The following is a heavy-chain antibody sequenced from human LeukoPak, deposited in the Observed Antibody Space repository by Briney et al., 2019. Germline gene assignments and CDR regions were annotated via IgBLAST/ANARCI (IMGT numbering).Heavy chain of an antibody. J-gene: IGHJ4*02. CDR1: GFTFSDYY. Sequence: GGSLRLSCAASGFTFSDYYMSWIRQAPGKGLEWVSYISSSGSTIYYADSVKGRFTISRDNAKNSLYLQMNSLRAEDTAVYYCASEGWISVGTATNFDYWGQGTLVTVSS. V-gene: IGHV3-11*01. D-gene: IGHD5-18*01. CDR3: ASEGWISVGTATNFDY. CDR2: ISSSGSTI.